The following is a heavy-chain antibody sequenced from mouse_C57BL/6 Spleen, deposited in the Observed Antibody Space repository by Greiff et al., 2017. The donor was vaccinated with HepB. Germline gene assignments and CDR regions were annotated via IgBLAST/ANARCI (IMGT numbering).Heavy chain of an antibody. CDR2: IHPNSGST. Sequence: VQLQQSGAELVKPGASVKLSCKASGYTFTSYWMHWVKQRPGQGLEWIGMIHPNSGSTNYNEKFKSKATLTVDKSSSTAYMQLSSLTSEDSAVYYCARGYGNYVRMDYWGQGTSVTVSS. J-gene: IGHJ4*01. CDR1: GYTFTSYW. V-gene: IGHV1-64*01. D-gene: IGHD2-1*01. CDR3: ARGYGNYVRMDY.